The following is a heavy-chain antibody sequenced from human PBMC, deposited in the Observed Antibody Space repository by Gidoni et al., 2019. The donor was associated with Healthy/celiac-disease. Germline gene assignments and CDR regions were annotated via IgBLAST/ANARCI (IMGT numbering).Heavy chain of an antibody. Sequence: QVQLLASGGCVVQPGCSLRLSCAASGFTFSRYGMHWVRQAPGKGLEWVAVISYDGSNKYYADAVKGRFTISRDNSKNTLYLQMNSLRAEDTAVYYCAKDRSGLWGYYYGMDVWGQGTTVTVSS. CDR1: GFTFSRYG. CDR2: ISYDGSNK. V-gene: IGHV3-30*18. J-gene: IGHJ6*02. D-gene: IGHD3-10*01. CDR3: AKDRSGLWGYYYGMDV.